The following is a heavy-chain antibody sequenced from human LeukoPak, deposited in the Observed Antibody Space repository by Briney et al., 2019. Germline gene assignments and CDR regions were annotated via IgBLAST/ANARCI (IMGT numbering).Heavy chain of an antibody. J-gene: IGHJ4*02. D-gene: IGHD6-13*01. CDR2: IYYSGST. CDR1: GGSISSGGYY. Sequence: SETLSLTCTVSGGSISSGGYYWSWIRQHPGKGLEWIGYIYYSGSTYYNPSLKSRVTISVDTSKNQFSPKLSSVTAADTAVYYCARGWAAAGPFDYWGQGTLVTVSS. CDR3: ARGWAAAGPFDY. V-gene: IGHV4-31*03.